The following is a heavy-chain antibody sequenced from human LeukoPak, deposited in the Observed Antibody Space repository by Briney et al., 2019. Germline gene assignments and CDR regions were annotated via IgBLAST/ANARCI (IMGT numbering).Heavy chain of an antibody. CDR2: INHSGST. Sequence: SETLSLTCAVYGGSFSGYYWSWIRQPPGKGLEWIGEINHSGSTNYNPSLKSRVTISLDMSENHFSLKLTSVTAADTAVYYCARVRNSIDYWGQGTLVTVSS. CDR3: ARVRNSIDY. D-gene: IGHD6-13*01. CDR1: GGSFSGYY. V-gene: IGHV4-34*01. J-gene: IGHJ4*02.